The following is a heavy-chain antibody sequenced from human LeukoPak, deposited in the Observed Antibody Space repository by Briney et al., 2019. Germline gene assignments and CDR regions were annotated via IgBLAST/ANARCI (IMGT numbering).Heavy chain of an antibody. V-gene: IGHV4-59*01. D-gene: IGHD1-14*01. CDR1: GGSISSYY. J-gene: IGHJ6*03. Sequence: PSETLSLTCTVSGGSISSYYWSWIRQPPGKGLEWIGYIYYSGSTNYNPSLKSRVTISVDTSKNQFSLKLSSVTAADTAVYYCARAGARYYYYMDVWGKGTTVTVSS. CDR3: ARAGARYYYYMDV. CDR2: IYYSGST.